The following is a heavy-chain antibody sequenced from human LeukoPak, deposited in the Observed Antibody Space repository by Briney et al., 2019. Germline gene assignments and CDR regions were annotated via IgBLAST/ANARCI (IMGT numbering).Heavy chain of an antibody. D-gene: IGHD1-26*01. Sequence: GGSLRLSCAATGFTVSSNYMSWVRQAPGQGLEWVSVIYSGGRTFYADSVKGRFTISRDNSKNALNLQMNNLRDEDTAVYYCARDESWDRNAFDIWGQGTMVTVSS. CDR2: IYSGGRT. J-gene: IGHJ3*02. V-gene: IGHV3-66*01. CDR1: GFTVSSNY. CDR3: ARDESWDRNAFDI.